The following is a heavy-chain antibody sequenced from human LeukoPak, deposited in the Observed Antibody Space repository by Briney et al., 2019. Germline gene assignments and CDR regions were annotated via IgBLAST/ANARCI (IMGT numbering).Heavy chain of an antibody. D-gene: IGHD4-23*01. CDR3: VRSTTLVTPYYSDY. Sequence: GGSLRLSCAASGFMFSDHYMDWVRQAPGKGLEWVGRIRNKVNSYTTEYAASVKGRFTISRDDSKNSLYLQMNSLKTEDTAVYYCVRSTTLVTPYYSDYWGQGTQVTVTS. J-gene: IGHJ4*02. CDR2: IRNKVNSYTT. V-gene: IGHV3-72*01. CDR1: GFMFSDHY.